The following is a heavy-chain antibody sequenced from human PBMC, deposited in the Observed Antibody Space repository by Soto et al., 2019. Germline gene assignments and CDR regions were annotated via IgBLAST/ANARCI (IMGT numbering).Heavy chain of an antibody. CDR2: IYYSGTT. V-gene: IGHV4-31*03. J-gene: IGHJ4*02. CDR3: ARTRGYNYGNRDSLDY. CDR1: GGSISSGGYF. Sequence: SETLSLTCTVSGGSISSGGYFWTWIRQHPGKGLEWIGFIYYSGTTYYTPSLKSRLTISVDTSNNQFSLKLTSVTAADTAVYFCARTRGYNYGNRDSLDYWGQGILVTVSS. D-gene: IGHD5-18*01.